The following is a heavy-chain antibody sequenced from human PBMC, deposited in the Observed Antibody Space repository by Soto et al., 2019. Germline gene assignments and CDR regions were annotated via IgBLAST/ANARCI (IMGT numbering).Heavy chain of an antibody. CDR2: IYYSGST. CDR3: PRGGYCSSTSFYTCHYPDLHLLYF. J-gene: IGHJ4*02. D-gene: IGHD2-2*02. Sequence: SKTLSLSCTVSGGSSSSYYWSCIRQPPGKGLEWIGYIYYSGSTNYNPSLKSRVTISVDTSKNQFSLKLSSVTAADTAVYYCPRGGYCSSTSFYTCHYPDLHLLYFCGQG. V-gene: IGHV4-59*01. CDR1: GGSSSSYY.